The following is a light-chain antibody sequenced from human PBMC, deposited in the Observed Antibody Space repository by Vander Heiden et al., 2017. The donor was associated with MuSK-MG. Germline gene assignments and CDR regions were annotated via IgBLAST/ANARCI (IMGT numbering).Light chain of an antibody. V-gene: IGLV2-14*03. CDR1: SSDVGGYNY. J-gene: IGLJ7*01. Sequence: ALTHPASESGSPGQSITIPCTGTSSDVGGYNYVSWHQQHPGKAPKLMMYDVSNRPSGVSKRFSGSKSGNTASLTISGLQAEDEAEYYCQLFKSSSTHAVFGGGTKLTVL. CDR2: DVS. CDR3: QLFKSSSTHAV.